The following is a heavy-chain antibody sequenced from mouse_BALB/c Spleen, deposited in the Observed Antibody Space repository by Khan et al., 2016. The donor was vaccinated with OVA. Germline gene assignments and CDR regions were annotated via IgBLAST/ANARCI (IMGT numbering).Heavy chain of an antibody. CDR2: IWNDGRT. CDR3: ARQPYYHYNIMDY. Sequence: QVQLKESGPGLVAPSQSLSITCTISGFSLTNYGVHWVRQPPGKGLEWLVVIWNDGRTTYNSALRSRLTISKDNSKSQVFLKMNSLQTDDTAVYFCARQPYYHYNIMDYWGQGTSVTVSS. CDR1: GFSLTNYG. D-gene: IGHD2-10*01. J-gene: IGHJ4*01. V-gene: IGHV2-6-1*01.